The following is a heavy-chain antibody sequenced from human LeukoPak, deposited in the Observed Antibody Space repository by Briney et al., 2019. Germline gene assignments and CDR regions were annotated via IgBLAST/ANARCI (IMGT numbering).Heavy chain of an antibody. CDR1: GFTFRSYW. Sequence: GGSLRLSCAVSGFTFRSYWMHWVRQAPGKGLVWVSRISGDGSMTNYADSVKGRFTISRDNAKNTVYLQMNSLRAEDTAVYYCARYSSSSGGASHYLEYWGQGTLVTVSS. J-gene: IGHJ4*02. V-gene: IGHV3-74*01. D-gene: IGHD6-6*01. CDR2: ISGDGSMT. CDR3: ARYSSSSGGASHYLEY.